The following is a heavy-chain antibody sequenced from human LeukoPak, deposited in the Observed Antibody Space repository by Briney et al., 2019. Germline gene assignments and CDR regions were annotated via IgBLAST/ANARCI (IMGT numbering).Heavy chain of an antibody. Sequence: GRSLRLSCAASGFTFDDDAMHWVRQAPGKGLEWLSGISWKSGSTGYADSVKGRFTISRDNAKNSIYLQMNSLRAEDTALYYCAKGIVGFDYWGKGTLVTVSS. CDR2: ISWKSGST. CDR1: GFTFDDDA. V-gene: IGHV3-9*01. J-gene: IGHJ4*02. CDR3: AKGIVGFDY. D-gene: IGHD3-16*02.